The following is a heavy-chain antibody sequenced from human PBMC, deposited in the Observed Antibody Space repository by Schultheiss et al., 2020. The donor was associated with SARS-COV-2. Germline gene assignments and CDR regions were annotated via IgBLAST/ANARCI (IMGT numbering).Heavy chain of an antibody. CDR2: IWYDGSNK. J-gene: IGHJ6*02. CDR3: ARDLYSNQNYYYYYGMDV. Sequence: GGSLRLSCAASGFTFSTYGMHWVRQAPGKGLEWVANIWYDGSNKYYADSVKGRFSISRDNSKNTLYLQMNSLRAEDTAVYYCARDLYSNQNYYYYYGMDVWGQGTTVTVSS. CDR1: GFTFSTYG. V-gene: IGHV3-33*01. D-gene: IGHD4-11*01.